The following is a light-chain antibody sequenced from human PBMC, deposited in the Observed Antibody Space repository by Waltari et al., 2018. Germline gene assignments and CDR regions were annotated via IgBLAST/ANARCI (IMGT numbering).Light chain of an antibody. CDR2: TNN. CDR1: SSNIGDNH. Sequence: QSVVTQPPSASGTPGQRVTISCSGSSSNIGDNHVYWYQQVPGTAPKLLVHTNNGRPSGVPPRFTGSKSGTSASLAIYGLRSEDEADYYCASWDDKLNAWVIGGGTRLTVL. J-gene: IGLJ3*02. CDR3: ASWDDKLNAWV. V-gene: IGLV1-47*01.